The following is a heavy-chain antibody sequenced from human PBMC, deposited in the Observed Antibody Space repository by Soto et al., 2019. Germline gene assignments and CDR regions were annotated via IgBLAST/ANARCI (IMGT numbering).Heavy chain of an antibody. D-gene: IGHD1-1*01. CDR2: INAGNGNT. J-gene: IGHJ6*02. Sequence: QVQLVQSGAEVKKPGASVKVSCKASGYTFTSYAMHWVRHAPGQRLEWMGWINAGNGNTKYSQKFQGRVNITRETAASTAYMGLSSLRSEDTAVYYCARLPWNHRGMDVWGQGTTVTVSS. CDR3: ARLPWNHRGMDV. V-gene: IGHV1-3*01. CDR1: GYTFTSYA.